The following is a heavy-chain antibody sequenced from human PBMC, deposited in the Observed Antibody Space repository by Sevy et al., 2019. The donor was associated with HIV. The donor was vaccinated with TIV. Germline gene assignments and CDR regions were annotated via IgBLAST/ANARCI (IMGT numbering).Heavy chain of an antibody. CDR2: ISAYNGNT. D-gene: IGHD6-13*01. Sequence: ASVKVSCKASGYTFTSYGISWVRQAPGQGLEWMGWISAYNGNTNYAQKLQGRDTMTTDTSTSTAYMELRSLRSDDTAVYYCARDLRIAAGRIYYYYGMDVWGQGTTVTVSS. V-gene: IGHV1-18*01. CDR1: GYTFTSYG. CDR3: ARDLRIAAGRIYYYYGMDV. J-gene: IGHJ6*02.